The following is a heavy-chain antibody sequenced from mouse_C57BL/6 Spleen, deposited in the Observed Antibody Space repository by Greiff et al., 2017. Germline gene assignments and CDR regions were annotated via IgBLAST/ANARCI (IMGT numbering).Heavy chain of an antibody. J-gene: IGHJ1*03. D-gene: IGHD2-4*01. Sequence: QVQLQQPGAELVRPGTSVKLSCKASGYTFTSYWMHWVKQRPGQGLEWIGVIDPSDSYTNYNQKFKGKATLTVDTSSSTAYMQLSSLTSEDSAVDYGARRSDDYDGGYFDVWGTGTTVTVSS. CDR1: GYTFTSYW. CDR3: ARRSDDYDGGYFDV. CDR2: IDPSDSYT. V-gene: IGHV1-59*01.